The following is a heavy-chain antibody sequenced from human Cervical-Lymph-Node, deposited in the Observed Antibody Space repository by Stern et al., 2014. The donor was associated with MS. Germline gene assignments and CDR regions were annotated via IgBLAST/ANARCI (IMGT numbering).Heavy chain of an antibody. CDR1: GYTFSSYY. J-gene: IGHJ3*02. D-gene: IGHD1-26*01. CDR3: ARSGSYSDAFDI. V-gene: IGHV1-46*01. CDR2: INPSGGST. Sequence: VQLLQSGAEVKKPGASVKVSCKASGYTFSSYYMHWVRQAPGQGLEWMGIINPSGGSTRYAQKFQGRVTMTRDTSTSTVYMELSSQRSEDTAVYYCARSGSYSDAFDIWGQGTMVTVSS.